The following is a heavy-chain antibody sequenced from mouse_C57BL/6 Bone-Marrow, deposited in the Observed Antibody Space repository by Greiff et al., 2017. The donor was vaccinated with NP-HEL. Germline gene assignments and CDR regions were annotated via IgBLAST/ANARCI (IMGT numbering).Heavy chain of an antibody. J-gene: IGHJ3*01. CDR1: GFTFSDYG. CDR3: ARAHRQLRLAWLAY. Sequence: EVLLVESGGGLVKPGGSLKLSCAASGFTFSDYGMHWVRQAPEKGLEWVAYISSGSSTIYYADTVKGRFTISRDNAKNTLFLQMTSLRSEDTAMYYCARAHRQLRLAWLAYWGQGTLVTVSA. D-gene: IGHD3-2*02. CDR2: ISSGSSTI. V-gene: IGHV5-17*01.